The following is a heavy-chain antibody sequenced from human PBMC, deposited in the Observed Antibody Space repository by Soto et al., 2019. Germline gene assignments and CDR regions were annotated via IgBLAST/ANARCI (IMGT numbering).Heavy chain of an antibody. CDR1: GFTFSNAW. D-gene: IGHD3-9*01. CDR3: TTSRYYDWLRQIDY. J-gene: IGHJ4*02. CDR2: IKSKTDGGTT. V-gene: IGHV3-15*01. Sequence: EVQLVESGGGLVKPGGSLRLSCAASGFTFSNAWMSWVRQAPGKGLEWVGRIKSKTDGGTTDYAAPVKGRFTISRDDSNNTLYLQMNSLKTEDTAVYYCTTSRYYDWLRQIDYWGQGSLVTVSS.